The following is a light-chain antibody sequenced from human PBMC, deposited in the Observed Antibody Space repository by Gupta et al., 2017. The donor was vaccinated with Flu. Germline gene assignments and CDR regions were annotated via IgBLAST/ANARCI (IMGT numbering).Light chain of an antibody. CDR3: SSYTSSSTLA. V-gene: IGLV2-14*01. CDR1: SRDVGGYNY. Sequence: QSALTQPAHVSASPGPSITISCTGTSRDVGGYNYVSWHHQHPGKAPKLIIYEVSNRPAGVSIRFSGSKSGNTASLTISGVQAEDEADYYCSSYTSSSTLAFGGGTKLTVL. J-gene: IGLJ3*02. CDR2: EVS.